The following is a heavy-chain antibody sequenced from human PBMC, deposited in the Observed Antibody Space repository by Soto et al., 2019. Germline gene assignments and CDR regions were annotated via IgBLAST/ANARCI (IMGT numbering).Heavy chain of an antibody. CDR2: INHSGST. CDR1: GGSFSGYY. D-gene: IGHD2-15*01. CDR3: ARGRCSGGSCYSSSVEGYFDY. Sequence: NPSETLSLTCAVYGGSFSGYYWSWIRQPPGKGLEWIGEINHSGSTNYNPSLKSRVTTSVDTSKNQFSLKLSSVTAADTAVYYCARGRCSGGSCYSSSVEGYFDYWGQGTLVTVSS. J-gene: IGHJ4*02. V-gene: IGHV4-34*01.